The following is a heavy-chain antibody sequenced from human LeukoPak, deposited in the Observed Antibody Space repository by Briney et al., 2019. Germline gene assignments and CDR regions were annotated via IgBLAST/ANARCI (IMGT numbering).Heavy chain of an antibody. V-gene: IGHV1-69*13. CDR2: IIPIFGTA. Sequence: ASVKVSCKASGRTFSSYAISWARQAPGQGLEWMGGIIPIFGTANYAQKFQDRVTITAEESTRTAYMELSSLRSEDTAVYYCAREVVVVAATRGHWFDPWGQGTLVTVSS. CDR1: GRTFSSYA. J-gene: IGHJ5*02. D-gene: IGHD2-15*01. CDR3: AREVVVVAATRGHWFDP.